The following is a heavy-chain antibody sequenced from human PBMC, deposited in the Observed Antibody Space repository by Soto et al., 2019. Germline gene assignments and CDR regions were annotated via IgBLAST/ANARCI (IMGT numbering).Heavy chain of an antibody. Sequence: QVPLVQSGAEVKKPGASVKVSCKASGYTFTSYGISWVRQAPGQGLEWMGWISAYNGNTNYAQQLQGRVTMTTDTSRRTGVMELRSLRSYDTAVYYCARDRAPSSGYADAFDICGQGTIVTVSS. CDR3: ARDRAPSSGYADAFDI. CDR2: ISAYNGNT. D-gene: IGHD3-22*01. CDR1: GYTFTSYG. V-gene: IGHV1-18*01. J-gene: IGHJ3*02.